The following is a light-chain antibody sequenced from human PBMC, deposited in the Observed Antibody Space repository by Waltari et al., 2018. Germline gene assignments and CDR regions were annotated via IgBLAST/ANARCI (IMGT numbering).Light chain of an antibody. CDR3: QTFGDSRT. Sequence: EIVLTQSPGTLSLSPGERAILSCRASQSVSGGYVAWYQQKPGQAPRVLIYTTAARATGLPDGFSGSGSGTDFTLTISRLEPEDSAVYYCQTFGDSRTFGQGTKVEI. CDR2: TTA. V-gene: IGKV3-20*01. J-gene: IGKJ1*01. CDR1: QSVSGGY.